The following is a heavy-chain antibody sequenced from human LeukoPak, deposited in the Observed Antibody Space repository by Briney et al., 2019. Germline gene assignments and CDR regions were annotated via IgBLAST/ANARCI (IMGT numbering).Heavy chain of an antibody. CDR2: INPNSGGK. CDR1: GYTFTGYY. V-gene: IGHV1-2*06. D-gene: IGHD3-10*01. J-gene: IGHJ5*02. Sequence: ASVKVSCKASGYTFTGYYMHWVRQAPGQGLEWMGRINPNSGGKNYAQKFQGRVTMTRDTSISTAYMELSRLRSDDTAVYYCARATMVRGVIIRSWFDPWGQGTLVTVSS. CDR3: ARATMVRGVIIRSWFDP.